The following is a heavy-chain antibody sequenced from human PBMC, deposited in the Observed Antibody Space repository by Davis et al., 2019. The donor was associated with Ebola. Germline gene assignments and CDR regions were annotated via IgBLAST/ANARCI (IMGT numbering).Heavy chain of an antibody. Sequence: PGGSLRLSCDVYGGSFSGQFWSWIRRPPGKGLEWIGETSHRGVAKYNPSLKSRVTISVDTSENQLSLRLSSVTAADTAVYYCASHCSSDRCYFRFDPWGQGTLVTVSS. V-gene: IGHV4-34*01. D-gene: IGHD2-2*01. CDR2: TSHRGVA. CDR1: GGSFSGQF. CDR3: ASHCSSDRCYFRFDP. J-gene: IGHJ5*02.